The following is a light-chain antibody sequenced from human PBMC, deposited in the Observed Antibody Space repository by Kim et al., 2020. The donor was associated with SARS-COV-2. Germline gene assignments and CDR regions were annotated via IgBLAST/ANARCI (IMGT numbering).Light chain of an antibody. V-gene: IGKV3-15*01. CDR1: QSVSSN. Sequence: VSPGERATRSCRASQSVSSNLAWYQQKPGQAPRLLIYAASTRATGIPARFSGSGSGTEFTLTISSLQSEDFAVYYCQQYNNWPPYTFGQGTKLEI. J-gene: IGKJ2*01. CDR2: AAS. CDR3: QQYNNWPPYT.